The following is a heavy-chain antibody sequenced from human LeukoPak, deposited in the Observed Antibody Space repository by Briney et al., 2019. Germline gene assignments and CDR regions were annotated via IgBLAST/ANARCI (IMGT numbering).Heavy chain of an antibody. J-gene: IGHJ3*02. CDR3: ASVDSSGYPYAFDI. CDR2: ISYDGSNK. Sequence: GGSLRLSCEASGFTFSSYAMHWVRQAPGKGLEWVAVISYDGSNKYYADSVKGRFTISRDNSKNTLYLQMNSLRAEDTAVYYCASVDSSGYPYAFDIWGQGTMVTVSS. CDR1: GFTFSSYA. D-gene: IGHD3-22*01. V-gene: IGHV3-30-3*01.